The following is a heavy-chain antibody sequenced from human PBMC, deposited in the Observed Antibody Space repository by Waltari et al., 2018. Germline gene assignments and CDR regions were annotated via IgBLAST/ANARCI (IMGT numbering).Heavy chain of an antibody. CDR3: ARGGRIWPTVTNYYYYGMDV. CDR1: GGSFSGYY. Sequence: QVQLQQWGAGLLKPSETLSLTCAVYGGSFSGYYWSWIRPPPGKGLEWIGEINHSGSTNYTTSLKSRVTISVDTSKNQFSLKLSSVTAADTAVYYCARGGRIWPTVTNYYYYGMDVWGQGTTVTVSS. CDR2: INHSGST. V-gene: IGHV4-34*01. J-gene: IGHJ6*02. D-gene: IGHD4-17*01.